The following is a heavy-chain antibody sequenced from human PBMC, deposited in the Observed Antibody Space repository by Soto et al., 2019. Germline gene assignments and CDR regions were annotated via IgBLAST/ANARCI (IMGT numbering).Heavy chain of an antibody. CDR1: GFSFSSYG. CDR2: ISYDGTDE. D-gene: IGHD6-19*01. Sequence: GGSLRLSCAASGFSFSSYGMHWVRQAPGKGLEWVAMISYDGTDEYYADSVKGRFTISRDNSKNAVYLQMNSLRAEDTAVYYCASRSSGWYFEYWGQGTLVTVSS. V-gene: IGHV3-30*03. J-gene: IGHJ4*02. CDR3: ASRSSGWYFEY.